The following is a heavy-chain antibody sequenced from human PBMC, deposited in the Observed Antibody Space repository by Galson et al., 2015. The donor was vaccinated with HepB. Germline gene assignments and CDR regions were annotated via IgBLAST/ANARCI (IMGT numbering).Heavy chain of an antibody. CDR1: GFTFSSYS. CDR2: ISGSSNSI. Sequence: LRLSCAASGFTFSSYSMHWVRQAPGKGLEWVSSISGSSNSIYYADSVKGRFTISRDNAKNSLYLQMNSLRAEDTAVYYCARRASSVEVAGTRRDYWGQGTLVTVSS. D-gene: IGHD6-19*01. V-gene: IGHV3-21*01. J-gene: IGHJ4*02. CDR3: ARRASSVEVAGTRRDY.